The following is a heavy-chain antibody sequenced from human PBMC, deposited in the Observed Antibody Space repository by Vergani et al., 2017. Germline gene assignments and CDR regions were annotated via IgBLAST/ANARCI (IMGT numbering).Heavy chain of an antibody. D-gene: IGHD2-15*01. CDR3: VRDPWESGGPYSGC. CDR2: IYRTGRT. V-gene: IGHV4-38-2*02. CDR1: GFSIDNGYY. Sequence: QVQLQESGPGLVKPSETLSLTCAVSGFSIDNGYYWDWIRQPPGKGLEWIGSIYRTGRTHFNPSLKSRVTISVDTSKNQFSLKLSSVTAADTAVYYCVRDPWESGGPYSGCWGRGTLVSVSS. J-gene: IGHJ4*02.